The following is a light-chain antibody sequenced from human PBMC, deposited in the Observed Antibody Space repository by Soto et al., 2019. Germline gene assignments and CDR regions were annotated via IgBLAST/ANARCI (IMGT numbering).Light chain of an antibody. V-gene: IGKV1-27*01. CDR3: HKYKSAPYT. Sequence: DIQMTQSPSYLSASVGDRVTITCRASQGMANHLAWYQQKPGKAPNLMIYAASTLQSGVPSRFSGSGFGTDFTLTISSLQPEDVATYYGHKYKSAPYTFGPGTKVDI. J-gene: IGKJ3*01. CDR1: QGMANH. CDR2: AAS.